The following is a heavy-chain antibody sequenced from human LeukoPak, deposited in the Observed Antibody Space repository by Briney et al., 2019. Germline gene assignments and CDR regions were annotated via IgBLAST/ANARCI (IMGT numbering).Heavy chain of an antibody. CDR2: ISYDGSNK. J-gene: IGHJ4*02. V-gene: IGHV3-30-3*01. D-gene: IGHD2-2*01. CDR1: GFTFSSYA. CDR3: ARDPFELPATFDY. Sequence: GRSLRLSCAASGFTFSSYAMHWVRQAPGKGLEWVAVISYDGSNKYYADSVKGRFTISRDNSKNTLYLQMNSLRAEDTAVYYCARDPFELPATFDYWGQGTLVTVSS.